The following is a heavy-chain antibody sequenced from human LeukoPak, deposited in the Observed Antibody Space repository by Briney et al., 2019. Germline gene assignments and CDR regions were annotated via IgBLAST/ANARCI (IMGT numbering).Heavy chain of an antibody. J-gene: IGHJ5*02. CDR2: IYYSGST. Sequence: SETLSLTCTVSGGSISSYYWSWIRQPPGKGLEWIGYIYYSGSTNYNPSLKSRVTISVDTSKNQFSLKLSSVTAADTAVYYCARQRRYQGWVDPWGQGTLVTVSS. V-gene: IGHV4-59*08. CDR3: ARQRRYQGWVDP. D-gene: IGHD2-2*01. CDR1: GGSISSYY.